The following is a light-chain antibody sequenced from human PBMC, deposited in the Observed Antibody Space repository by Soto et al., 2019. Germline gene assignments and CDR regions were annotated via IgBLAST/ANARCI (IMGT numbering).Light chain of an antibody. J-gene: IGKJ5*01. Sequence: EIVLTQSPATLSMSPGERATLSCRASQSVSSYLAWFQQKPGQAPRLLIYDASNRATGIPARFSGSGSETDFTLPISSLEPEDSAVSFCQHRARWVTFGQGTRLEIK. CDR3: QHRARWVT. CDR1: QSVSSY. CDR2: DAS. V-gene: IGKV3-11*01.